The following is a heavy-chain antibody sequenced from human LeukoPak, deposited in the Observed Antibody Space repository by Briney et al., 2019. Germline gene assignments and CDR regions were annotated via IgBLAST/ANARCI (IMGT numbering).Heavy chain of an antibody. CDR3: AKAESGGSFRT. CDR1: GFTFDDYA. Sequence: GGSLRLSCAASGFTFDDYAMHWVRQAPGKGLEWVSGISWNSGSIGYADSVKGRFTISRDNAKNSLYLQMNSLRAEDTALYYCAKAESGGSFRTWGQGTLVTVSS. J-gene: IGHJ5*02. CDR2: ISWNSGSI. D-gene: IGHD2-15*01. V-gene: IGHV3-9*01.